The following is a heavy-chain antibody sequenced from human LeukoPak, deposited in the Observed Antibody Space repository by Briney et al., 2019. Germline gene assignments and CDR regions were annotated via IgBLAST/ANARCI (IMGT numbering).Heavy chain of an antibody. CDR3: ARGVAATNWCYYMDV. J-gene: IGHJ6*03. Sequence: PSETLSLTCTVSGYSISSGRFWGWIRQPPGKGLEWIGSVYHDGSTFYSPSLRGRVTVSVDTSKNQFSLNLTSVTAADTAIYYCARGVAATNWCYYMDVWGKGTTVTVSS. D-gene: IGHD2-8*02. CDR1: GYSISSGRF. CDR2: VYHDGST. V-gene: IGHV4-38-2*02.